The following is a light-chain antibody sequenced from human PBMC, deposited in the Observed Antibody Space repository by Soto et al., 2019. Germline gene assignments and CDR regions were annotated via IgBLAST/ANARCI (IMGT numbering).Light chain of an antibody. V-gene: IGKV3-20*01. CDR2: GAS. CDR3: QQYGSPPPIT. CDR1: QSVSSSY. J-gene: IGKJ5*01. Sequence: EIVLTQSPGTLSFSAGERATLSCSSSQSVSSSYLAWYQQKPGQAPRLLIYGASSRATGIPDRFSGSGSGTDFTLTISRLEPEDFAVYYCQQYGSPPPITFGQGTRLEIK.